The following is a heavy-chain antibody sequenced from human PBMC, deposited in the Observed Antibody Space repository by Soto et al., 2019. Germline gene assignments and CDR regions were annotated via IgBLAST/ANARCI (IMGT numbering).Heavy chain of an antibody. CDR2: IYSDGTT. Sequence: GWSLRLSCAASGFTVSSNYMNWVRQAPGKGLEWLSIIYSDGTTYYADSVKGRFTISRDNLKNTLYLQMNNLRAEDTAVYYCAILSNWGQGTLVTVSS. D-gene: IGHD6-6*01. V-gene: IGHV3-53*01. CDR1: GFTVSSNY. J-gene: IGHJ4*02. CDR3: AILSN.